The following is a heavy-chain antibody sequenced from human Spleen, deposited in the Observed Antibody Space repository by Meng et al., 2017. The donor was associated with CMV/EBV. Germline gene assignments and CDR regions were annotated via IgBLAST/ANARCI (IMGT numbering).Heavy chain of an antibody. Sequence: YLSRSYWWNWVRQAPGKGREWIGEIDHSERTNYNPSCKSRVIISVDKSNNQFSLTLTSVTAVDPAVYYCARWGGDGQVVLKNWFDPWGQGILVTVSS. CDR3: ARWGGDGQVVLKNWFDP. J-gene: IGHJ5*02. V-gene: IGHV4-4*02. CDR1: YLSRSYW. D-gene: IGHD6-6*01. CDR2: IDHSERT.